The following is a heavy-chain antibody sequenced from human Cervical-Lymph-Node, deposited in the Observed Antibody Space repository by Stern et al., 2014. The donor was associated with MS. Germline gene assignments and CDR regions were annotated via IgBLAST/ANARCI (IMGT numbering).Heavy chain of an antibody. Sequence: VQLVQSGAEAKRSGASVRISCKTSGYTFTRYGISWVRQAPGQGLEWMGWISTHNGDTNYAQKFQDRVTMTTDTSTTTVYLEVRTLRSDDTAVYYCARDGPTEFVRSSFRFWGQGTLVTVSS. J-gene: IGHJ4*02. CDR1: GYTFTRYG. V-gene: IGHV1-18*01. CDR3: ARDGPTEFVRSSFRF. CDR2: ISTHNGDT. D-gene: IGHD6-6*01.